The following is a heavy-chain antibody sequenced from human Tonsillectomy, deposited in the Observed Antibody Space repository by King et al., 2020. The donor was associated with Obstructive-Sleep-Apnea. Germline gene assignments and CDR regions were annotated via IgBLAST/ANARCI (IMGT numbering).Heavy chain of an antibody. Sequence: QLVQSGGEVKKPGASLKGSCKAFGYSFTSHGSNWLRQAPGQGLEWMGWIRCYHGNRKDAQKFQGRFIMTTDTSTSTAYMGLKSLRSDDTAVDYCARDQGGDDFPSYFDYWGQGTLVTVSS. J-gene: IGHJ4*02. CDR3: ARDQGGDDFPSYFDY. V-gene: IGHV1-18*04. CDR2: IRCYHGNR. CDR1: GYSFTSHG. D-gene: IGHD2-21*02.